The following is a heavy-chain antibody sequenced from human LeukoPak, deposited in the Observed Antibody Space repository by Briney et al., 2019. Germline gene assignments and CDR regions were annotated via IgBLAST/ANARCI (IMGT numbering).Heavy chain of an antibody. Sequence: GGSLRLSCAASGFTFSSYSMNWVRQAPGKGLEWVSSISSSSSYIYYADSVKGRFTISRDNAKNSLYLQMNSLRAEDMAVYYCAREAPDFYFDYWGQGTLVTVSS. V-gene: IGHV3-21*01. CDR3: AREAPDFYFDY. D-gene: IGHD2-21*02. CDR1: GFTFSSYS. CDR2: ISSSSSYI. J-gene: IGHJ4*02.